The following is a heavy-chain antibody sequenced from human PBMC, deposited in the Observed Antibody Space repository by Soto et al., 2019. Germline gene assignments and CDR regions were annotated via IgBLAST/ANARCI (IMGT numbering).Heavy chain of an antibody. J-gene: IGHJ5*02. D-gene: IGHD2-2*01. Sequence: SETLSLTCAFSGGSIRSGGYSLSWIRQPPGKGLEWIGYIYHSGSTYYNPSLKSRVTISVDRSKNQFSLKLSSVTAADTAVYYCARVPDRWGQGTLVTVSS. CDR3: ARVPDR. CDR1: GGSIRSGGYS. CDR2: IYHSGST. V-gene: IGHV4-30-2*01.